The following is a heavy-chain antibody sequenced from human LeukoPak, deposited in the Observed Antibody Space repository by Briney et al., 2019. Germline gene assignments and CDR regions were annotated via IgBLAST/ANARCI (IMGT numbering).Heavy chain of an antibody. D-gene: IGHD6-19*01. CDR1: GYTFTSYD. J-gene: IGHJ5*02. CDR2: MNPNSGNT. CDR3: ARGEWLVPYWFDP. V-gene: IGHV1-8*01. Sequence: ASVKVFCKASGYTFTSYDINWVRQATGQGLEWMGWMNPNSGNTGYAQKFQGRVTMTRNTSISTAYMELSSLRSEDTAVYYCARGEWLVPYWFDPWGQGTLVTVSS.